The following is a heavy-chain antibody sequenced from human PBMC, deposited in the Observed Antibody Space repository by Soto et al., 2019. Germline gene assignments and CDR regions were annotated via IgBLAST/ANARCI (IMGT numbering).Heavy chain of an antibody. Sequence: QVQLQESGPGLVKPSGTLSLTCAVSGGSISSSNWWSWVRQPPGKGLEWIGEIYHSGSTNYNPSLKSRVTISVDTSKNQFSLKLSSVTAADTAVYYCARWSPRQGSYSSSSIDYWGQGTLVTVSS. J-gene: IGHJ4*02. CDR3: ARWSPRQGSYSSSSIDY. V-gene: IGHV4-4*02. CDR1: GGSISSSNW. D-gene: IGHD6-6*01. CDR2: IYHSGST.